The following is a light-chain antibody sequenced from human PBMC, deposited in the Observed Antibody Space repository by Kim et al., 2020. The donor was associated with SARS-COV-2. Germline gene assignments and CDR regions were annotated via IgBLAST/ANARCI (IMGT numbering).Light chain of an antibody. J-gene: IGKJ2*01. CDR1: QTVSRY. Sequence: LSLSPGETATLSCRASQTVSRYLAWYQQKPGQAPRLLIYDSSKRATGIPARFSGSGSGTDFILTISSLEPEDFATYYCQQRSASFTFGQGTKLEI. V-gene: IGKV3-11*01. CDR3: QQRSASFT. CDR2: DSS.